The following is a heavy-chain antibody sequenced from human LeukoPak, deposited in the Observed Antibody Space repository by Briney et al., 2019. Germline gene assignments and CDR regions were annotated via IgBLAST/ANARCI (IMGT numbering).Heavy chain of an antibody. CDR3: ARDHDLGWFGELPRDY. Sequence: GASVTVSCTASGYTFTSYDINWVRQATGQGLEWMGWMNPNSRNTGYAHKFQGRVTMTRNTSISTAYMELSSLRSEDTAVYYCARDHDLGWFGELPRDYWGQGTLVTVSS. CDR1: GYTFTSYD. CDR2: MNPNSRNT. V-gene: IGHV1-8*01. J-gene: IGHJ4*02. D-gene: IGHD3-10*01.